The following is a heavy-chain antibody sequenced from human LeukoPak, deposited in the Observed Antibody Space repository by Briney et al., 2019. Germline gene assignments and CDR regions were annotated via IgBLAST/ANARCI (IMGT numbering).Heavy chain of an antibody. CDR3: ARHQELHGDFDY. J-gene: IGHJ4*02. CDR2: IYYSGST. CDR1: GFTFSNYA. Sequence: GSLRLSCAASGFTFSNYAMSWVRQAPGKGLEWIGSIYYSGSTYYNPSLKSRVTISVDTSKNQFSLKLSSVTAADTAVYYCARHQELHGDFDYWGQGTLVTVSS. D-gene: IGHD1-26*01. V-gene: IGHV4-39*01.